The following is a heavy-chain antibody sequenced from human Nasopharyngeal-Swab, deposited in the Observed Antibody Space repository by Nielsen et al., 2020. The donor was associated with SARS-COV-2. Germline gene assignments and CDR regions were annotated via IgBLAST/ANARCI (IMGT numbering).Heavy chain of an antibody. V-gene: IGHV3-23*03. D-gene: IGHD3-10*01. Sequence: GESLKISCTASGFNFRHSAMSWVRQAPGKGLEWVSGIGTGGGRADYADSVKGRFTISRDNSKNTLSLQLHSLRVEDTAVYYCARNANGLVLWYYYYMDVWGKGTPVTVTS. CDR3: ARNANGLVLWYYYYMDV. J-gene: IGHJ6*03. CDR2: IGTGGGRA. CDR1: GFNFRHSA.